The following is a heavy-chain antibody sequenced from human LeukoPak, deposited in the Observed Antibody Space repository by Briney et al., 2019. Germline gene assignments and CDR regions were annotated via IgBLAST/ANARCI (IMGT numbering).Heavy chain of an antibody. V-gene: IGHV3-23*01. CDR1: GFTFSSYA. CDR2: VSGSGGST. Sequence: GGSLRLSCAASGFTFSSYAMSWVRQAPGKGLEWVSAVSGSGGSTYYADSVKGRFTISRDNSKNTLYLQMTSLRAEDTAVYYCAKVRETRYSSSWYYFDYWGPGTLVTVSS. CDR3: AKVRETRYSSSWYYFDY. D-gene: IGHD6-13*01. J-gene: IGHJ4*02.